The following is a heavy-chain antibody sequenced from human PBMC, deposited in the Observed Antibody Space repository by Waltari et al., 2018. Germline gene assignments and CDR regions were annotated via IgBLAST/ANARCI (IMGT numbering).Heavy chain of an antibody. CDR2: INHSGST. CDR3: ARGESLYNSDWTPRGYYYYGMDV. V-gene: IGHV4-34*01. CDR1: GGSFNGYD. Sequence: QVQLQQWGAGLLKPSETLSLTCAMSGGSFNGYDWSWNRQHPGKGREWIGEINHSGSTNYNPSLKSRVTMSVDTSKNQFSLNLSSVTAADTAVYYCARGESLYNSDWTPRGYYYYGMDVWGQGTTVTVSS. D-gene: IGHD6-19*01. J-gene: IGHJ6*02.